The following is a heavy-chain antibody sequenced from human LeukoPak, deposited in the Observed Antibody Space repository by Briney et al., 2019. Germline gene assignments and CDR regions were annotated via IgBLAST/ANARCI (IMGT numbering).Heavy chain of an antibody. CDR1: GFSFSDYG. CDR2: ISGSGDST. J-gene: IGHJ4*02. V-gene: IGHV3-23*01. D-gene: IGHD3-16*02. Sequence: GGSLRLSCAASGFSFSDYGMHWVRQAPGKGLEWVSFISGSGDSTYYVGSVKGRFTISRDNSKNTLYLQMNSLRAEDTAVYYCAKPGELSLYRDYWGQGTLVTVSS. CDR3: AKPGELSLYRDY.